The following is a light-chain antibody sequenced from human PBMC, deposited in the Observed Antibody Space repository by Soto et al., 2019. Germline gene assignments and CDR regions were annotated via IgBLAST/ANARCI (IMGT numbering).Light chain of an antibody. J-gene: IGKJ1*01. Sequence: DIQMTQSPSTLSASVGERVTITCRASEGISRWLAWYQQKPGKAPKLLIDKASRLQSGVTSRFSGSGSGTEFTLTISSLQPEEFATYYFEQYDSYLRTFGQGTKVDI. CDR2: KAS. CDR3: EQYDSYLRT. V-gene: IGKV1-5*03. CDR1: EGISRW.